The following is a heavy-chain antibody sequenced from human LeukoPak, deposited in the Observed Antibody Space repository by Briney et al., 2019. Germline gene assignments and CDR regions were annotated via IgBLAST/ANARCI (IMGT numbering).Heavy chain of an antibody. CDR3: ARRGYSYGYHYYYYMDV. D-gene: IGHD5-18*01. CDR1: GDSVSSNSAA. Sequence: SQTLSLTCAISGDSVSSNSAAWNWIRQSPSRGLEWLGRTYYRSKWYNDYAVSVKSRITINPDTSKNQFSLQLNSVTPEDTAVYYCARRGYSYGYHYYYYMDVWGKGTTVTISS. CDR2: TYYRSKWYN. J-gene: IGHJ6*03. V-gene: IGHV6-1*01.